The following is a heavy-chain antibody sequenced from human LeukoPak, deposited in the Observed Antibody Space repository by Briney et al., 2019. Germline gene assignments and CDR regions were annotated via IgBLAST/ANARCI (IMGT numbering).Heavy chain of an antibody. CDR1: GFTFSSYA. CDR2: ISGSGGST. CDR3: AKERVAGTCYYYYGMDV. V-gene: IGHV3-23*01. Sequence: GGSLRLSCAASGFTFSSYAMSWVRQAPGKGLEWVSAISGSGGSTYYADSVKGRFTISRDNSKNTLYLQMNSLRAEDTAVYYSAKERVAGTCYYYYGMDVWGQGTTVTVSS. J-gene: IGHJ6*02. D-gene: IGHD6-19*01.